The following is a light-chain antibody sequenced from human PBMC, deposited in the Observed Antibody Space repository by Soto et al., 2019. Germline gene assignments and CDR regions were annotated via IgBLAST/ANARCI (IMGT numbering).Light chain of an antibody. Sequence: DIQMPQSPSSLYASVGDGVTLNCQASQDIRNYFNWYQQKPGKAPKLLIYDASNLETGVPSRFSGSGSVTDVTITISSLQPEDFATYYCQQYYNLFTFGPGTKVDIK. V-gene: IGKV1-33*01. CDR2: DAS. CDR3: QQYYNLFT. CDR1: QDIRNY. J-gene: IGKJ3*01.